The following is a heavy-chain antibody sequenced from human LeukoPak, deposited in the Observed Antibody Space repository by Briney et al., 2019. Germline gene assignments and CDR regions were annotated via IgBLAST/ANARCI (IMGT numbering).Heavy chain of an antibody. D-gene: IGHD2-2*01. V-gene: IGHV3-48*03. J-gene: IGHJ4*02. Sequence: GGSLRLSCAPSGFKFSSYEMDWVRQAPGKGLEWVSYISSSGSNKYYADSVRGRFTISRDNAKDSLYLQMNSLRAEDTAVYYCARDWLGVSTIDYWGQGTLVTVSS. CDR2: ISSSGSNK. CDR3: ARDWLGVSTIDY. CDR1: GFKFSSYE.